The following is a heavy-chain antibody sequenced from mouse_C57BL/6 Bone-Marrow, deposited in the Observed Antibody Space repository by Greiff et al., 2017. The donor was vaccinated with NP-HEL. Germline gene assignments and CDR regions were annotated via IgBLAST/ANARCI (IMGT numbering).Heavy chain of an antibody. CDR1: GFTFSSYG. D-gene: IGHD1-1*01. V-gene: IGHV5-6*01. CDR2: ISSGGSYT. Sequence: EVKLVESGGDLVKPGGSLKLSCAASGFTFSSYGMSWVRQTPDKRLEWVATISSGGSYTYYPDSVKGRFPISRDNAKNTLYLQMSILKSEDTAMYYCARLITTVVARYFDYWGQGTTLTVSS. CDR3: ARLITTVVARYFDY. J-gene: IGHJ2*01.